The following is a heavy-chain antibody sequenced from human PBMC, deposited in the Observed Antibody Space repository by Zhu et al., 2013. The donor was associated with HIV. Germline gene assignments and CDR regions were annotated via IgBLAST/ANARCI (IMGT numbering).Heavy chain of an antibody. Sequence: QVQLVQSGAEVKKPGASVKVSCKASGYTFTGYYMHWVRQAPGQGLEWMGWINPNSGGTNYAQKFQGRVTMTRDTSISTAYMELSRLRSDDTAVYYCARDKGWGIAARTTNFDYWGQGTLVTVSS. CDR2: INPNSGGT. V-gene: IGHV1-2*02. D-gene: IGHD6-6*01. J-gene: IGHJ4*02. CDR1: GYTFTGYY. CDR3: ARDKGWGIAARTTNFDY.